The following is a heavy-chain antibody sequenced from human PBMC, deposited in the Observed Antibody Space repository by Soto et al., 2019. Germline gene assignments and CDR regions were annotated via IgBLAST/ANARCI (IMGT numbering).Heavy chain of an antibody. Sequence: XESLKISCKGSGYSFTSYWISLVRQMPGKGLEWMGRIDPSDSYTNYSPSFQGHVTISADKSISTAYLQWSSLKASDTAMYYCARHTTFPWFDPWGQGTLVTVSS. CDR3: ARHTTFPWFDP. V-gene: IGHV5-10-1*01. D-gene: IGHD1-1*01. CDR1: GYSFTSYW. CDR2: IDPSDSYT. J-gene: IGHJ5*02.